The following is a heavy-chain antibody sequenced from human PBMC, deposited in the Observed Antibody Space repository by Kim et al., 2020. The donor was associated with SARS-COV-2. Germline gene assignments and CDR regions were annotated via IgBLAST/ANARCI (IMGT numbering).Heavy chain of an antibody. CDR3: TTAIGVEKDFDY. CDR2: IKSKTDGGTT. V-gene: IGHV3-15*01. Sequence: GGSLRLSCAASGFTFSNAWMSWVRQAPGKGLEWVGRIKSKTDGGTTDYAAPVKGRFTISRDDSKNTLYLQMNSLKTEDTAVYYCTTAIGVEKDFDYWGQGTLVTVSS. CDR1: GFTFSNAW. J-gene: IGHJ4*02. D-gene: IGHD2-15*01.